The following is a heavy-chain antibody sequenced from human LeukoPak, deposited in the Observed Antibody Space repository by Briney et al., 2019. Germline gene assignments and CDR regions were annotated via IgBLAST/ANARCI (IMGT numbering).Heavy chain of an antibody. Sequence: ASVKVSCKASGGTFSSYTISWVRQAPGQGLEWMGRIIPILGIANYAQKFQGRVTITADKSTSTAYMELSSLRSEDTAVYYCARGYDFWNGQEDYGMDVWGQGTTVTVSS. D-gene: IGHD3-3*01. CDR3: ARGYDFWNGQEDYGMDV. J-gene: IGHJ6*02. CDR1: GGTFSSYT. V-gene: IGHV1-69*02. CDR2: IIPILGIA.